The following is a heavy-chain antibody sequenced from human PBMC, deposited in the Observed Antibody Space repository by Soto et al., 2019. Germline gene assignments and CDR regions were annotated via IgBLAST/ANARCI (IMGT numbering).Heavy chain of an antibody. D-gene: IGHD3-10*01. CDR3: ARDSPVPGSEEFP. CDR2: IIPIFGTA. CDR1: GGTFSSYS. V-gene: IGHV1-69*13. Sequence: ASVKVSCKASGGTFSSYSISWVRQAPGQGLEWMGGIIPIFGTANYAQKFQGRVTITADESTSTAYMELSSLRSEDTAVYYCARDSPVPGSEEFPWGQGTLVAV. J-gene: IGHJ5*02.